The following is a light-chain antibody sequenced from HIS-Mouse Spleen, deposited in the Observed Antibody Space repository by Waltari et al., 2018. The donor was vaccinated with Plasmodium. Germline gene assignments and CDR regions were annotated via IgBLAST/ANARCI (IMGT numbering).Light chain of an antibody. CDR3: YSTDSSGNHRV. CDR2: GDS. CDR1: ALPKKY. V-gene: IGLV3-10*01. J-gene: IGLJ3*02. Sequence: SYELTQPPSVSVSPGQTARITCSGDALPKKYAYWYQQKSGPAPVLGHYGDSKGPSGIPEEFAGTSAGTRATLTISGAQVEDEADYYCYSTDSSGNHRVFGGGTKLTVL.